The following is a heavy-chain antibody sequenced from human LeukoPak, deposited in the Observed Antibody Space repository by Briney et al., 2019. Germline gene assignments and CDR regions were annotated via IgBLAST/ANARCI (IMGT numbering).Heavy chain of an antibody. CDR3: ARVIVVVTGPYYYYGMDV. V-gene: IGHV3-21*01. Sequence: TGGSLRLSCAASGFTFSSYSMNWVRQAPGKGLEWVSSISSSSSYIYYADSVKGRFTISRDNAKNSLYLQMNSLRAEDTAVYYCARVIVVVTGPYYYYGMDVWGQGTTVTVSS. CDR1: GFTFSSYS. J-gene: IGHJ6*02. CDR2: ISSSSSYI. D-gene: IGHD3-22*01.